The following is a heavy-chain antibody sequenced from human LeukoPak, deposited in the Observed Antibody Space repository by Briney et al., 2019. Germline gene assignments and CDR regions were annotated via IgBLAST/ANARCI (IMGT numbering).Heavy chain of an antibody. CDR2: ISGSGGST. D-gene: IGHD3-22*01. CDR1: GFTFSSYA. Sequence: GGSLRLSCAASGFTFSSYAMSWVHQAPGKGLEWVSAISGSGGSTYYADSVKGRFTISRDNSKNTLYLQMNSLRAEDTAVYYCAKDGGGYYYDSSGHFDYWGQGTLVTVSS. J-gene: IGHJ4*02. CDR3: AKDGGGYYYDSSGHFDY. V-gene: IGHV3-23*01.